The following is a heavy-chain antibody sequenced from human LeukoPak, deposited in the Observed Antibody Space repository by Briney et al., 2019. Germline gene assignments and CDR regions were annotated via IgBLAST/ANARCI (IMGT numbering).Heavy chain of an antibody. V-gene: IGHV4-4*02. Sequence: PSETLSLTCGVSGGSITNTNYWTWVRQPPGKGLEWIGEANLQGSTNYNLSLMGRVAIPVDTSENHISLQLTSVTAADTAVYYCAREGGPYRPLDYSGQGTLVTVSS. CDR3: AREGGPYRPLDY. J-gene: IGHJ4*02. CDR2: ANLQGST. CDR1: GGSITNTNY.